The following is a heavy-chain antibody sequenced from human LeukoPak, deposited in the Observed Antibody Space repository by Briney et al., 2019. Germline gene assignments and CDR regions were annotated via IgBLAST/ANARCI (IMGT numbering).Heavy chain of an antibody. Sequence: GGSLRLSCAASGFTFSNYAMNWVRQAPGKGLEWVSGISSSGGSTYYADSVKGRFTISRDNSKNTLYLQMNSLRAEDTAVYYCAKDRPLSDYWGQGTLATVSS. CDR1: GFTFSNYA. V-gene: IGHV3-23*01. CDR2: ISSSGGST. CDR3: AKDRPLSDY. J-gene: IGHJ4*02.